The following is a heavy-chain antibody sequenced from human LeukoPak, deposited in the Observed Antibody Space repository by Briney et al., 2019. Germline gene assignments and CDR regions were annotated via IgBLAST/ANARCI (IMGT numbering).Heavy chain of an antibody. Sequence: PGGSLRLSCVGSGFTFSSHGLHWVRQAPGKGLEWVAFIRDVGSKTHYADSVKGRFTISRDNSRDTLNLQMSSLRTEDTALYYCTKSEQYYYMDVWGKGTTVIVSS. CDR1: GFTFSSHG. V-gene: IGHV3-30*02. J-gene: IGHJ6*03. CDR3: TKSEQYYYMDV. D-gene: IGHD1/OR15-1a*01. CDR2: IRDVGSKT.